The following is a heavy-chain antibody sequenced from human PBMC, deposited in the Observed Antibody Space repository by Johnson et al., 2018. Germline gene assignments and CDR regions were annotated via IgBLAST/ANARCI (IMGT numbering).Heavy chain of an antibody. CDR2: IYYSGST. D-gene: IGHD2-2*01. Sequence: QVQLQESGPGLVKPSETLSLTCTVSGGSISSSSYYWGWIRQPPGKGLEWIGSIYYSGSTYYNPSLKSRVTISVDTSKNRFSLKLSSVTAADTAVYYCARVKISRDYYYMDVWGKGTTVTVSS. V-gene: IGHV4-39*07. J-gene: IGHJ6*03. CDR3: ARVKISRDYYYMDV. CDR1: GGSISSSSYY.